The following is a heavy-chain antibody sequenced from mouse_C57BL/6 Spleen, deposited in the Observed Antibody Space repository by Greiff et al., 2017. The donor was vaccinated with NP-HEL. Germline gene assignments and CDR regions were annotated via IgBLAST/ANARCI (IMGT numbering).Heavy chain of an antibody. CDR2: IYPGSGNT. D-gene: IGHD1-1*01. CDR1: GYTFTDYY. V-gene: IGHV1-76*01. J-gene: IGHJ4*01. Sequence: QVHVKQSGAELVRPGASVKLSCKASGYTFTDYYINWVKQRPGQGLEWIARIYPGSGNTYYNEKFKGKATLTAEKSSSTAYMQLSSLTSEDSAVYFCARAGDYGSSYYYAMDYWGQGTSVTVSS. CDR3: ARAGDYGSSYYYAMDY.